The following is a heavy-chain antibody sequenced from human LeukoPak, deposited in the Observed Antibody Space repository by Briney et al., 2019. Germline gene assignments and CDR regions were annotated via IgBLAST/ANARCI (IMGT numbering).Heavy chain of an antibody. V-gene: IGHV4-59*01. CDR3: ASYSSGWFDP. CDR2: IYYTGTT. Sequence: SETLSLTCTVSGASISSYYWSWIRQPPGKGLEWIGYIYYTGTTKFNPSLRSRLTISLDTPSNQFSLKLNSVTAAGTAVYFCASYSSGWFDPWRQGTLVTVSS. D-gene: IGHD2-21*01. J-gene: IGHJ5*02. CDR1: GASISSYY.